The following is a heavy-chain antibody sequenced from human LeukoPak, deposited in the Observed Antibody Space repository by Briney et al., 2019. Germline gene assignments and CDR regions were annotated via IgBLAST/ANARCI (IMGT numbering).Heavy chain of an antibody. CDR3: ARVAYTKVFDP. CDR1: GGSISSYY. J-gene: IGHJ5*02. D-gene: IGHD2-21*01. V-gene: IGHV4-4*09. CDR2: IYTSGST. Sequence: SETLSLTCTVPGGSISSYYWSWIRQPPGKGLEWIGYIYTSGSTNYNPSLKSRVTISVDTSKNQFSLKLSSVTAADTAVYYCARVAYTKVFDPWGQGTLVTVSS.